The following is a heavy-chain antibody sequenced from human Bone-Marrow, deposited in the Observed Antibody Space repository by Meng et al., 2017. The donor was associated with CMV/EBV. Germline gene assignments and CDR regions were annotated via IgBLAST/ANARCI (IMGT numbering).Heavy chain of an antibody. CDR2: MNPNSGNT. Sequence: ASVKVSCKASGYTFSSYDINWVRQAPGQGLEWVGWMNPNSGNTGFEQKFQGRVTMTRNMSIRTAYMQLSSLRFEDTAVYYCARGKFGCSGGSCYPDFDSWGQGTLVTVSS. CDR1: GYTFSSYD. J-gene: IGHJ4*02. CDR3: ARGKFGCSGGSCYPDFDS. D-gene: IGHD2-15*01. V-gene: IGHV1-8*01.